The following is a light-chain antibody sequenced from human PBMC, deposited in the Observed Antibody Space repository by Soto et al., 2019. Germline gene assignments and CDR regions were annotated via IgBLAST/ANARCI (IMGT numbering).Light chain of an antibody. CDR2: DAS. CDR3: LQRSDWRT. J-gene: IGKJ1*01. CDR1: DGVGRS. Sequence: IVLTQSPVSLSLSPGERATLSCSASDGVGRSLAWFQQRPGQAPRLLIYDASNRATGIPARFSGSGSGTDFTLTISRLEPEDFAVYYCLQRSDWRTFGRGTKVEMK. V-gene: IGKV3-11*01.